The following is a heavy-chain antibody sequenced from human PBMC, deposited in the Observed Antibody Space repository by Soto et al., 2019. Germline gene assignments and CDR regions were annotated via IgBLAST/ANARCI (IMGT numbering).Heavy chain of an antibody. Sequence: GGSLRLSCAASGFTFSSYAMSWVRQAPGKGLEWVSAISGGGGSTYYADSVKGRFTISRDNSKNTLYLQMNSLRAEDTAVYSCAKDLGDYYGSSGYYPASSFDYWGQGTLVTVSS. J-gene: IGHJ4*02. D-gene: IGHD3-22*01. CDR1: GFTFSSYA. V-gene: IGHV3-23*01. CDR3: AKDLGDYYGSSGYYPASSFDY. CDR2: ISGGGGST.